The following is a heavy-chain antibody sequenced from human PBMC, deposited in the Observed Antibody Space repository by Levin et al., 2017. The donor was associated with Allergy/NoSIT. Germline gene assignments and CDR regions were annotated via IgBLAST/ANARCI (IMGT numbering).Heavy chain of an antibody. CDR2: ISYDGSNK. D-gene: IGHD6-19*01. V-gene: IGHV3-30-3*01. Sequence: GESLKISCAASGFTFSSYAMHWVRQAPGKGLEWVAVISYDGSNKYYADSVKGRFTISRDNSKNTLYLQMNSLRAEDTAVYYCARDRQWLPDYWGQGTLVTVSS. CDR1: GFTFSSYA. J-gene: IGHJ4*02. CDR3: ARDRQWLPDY.